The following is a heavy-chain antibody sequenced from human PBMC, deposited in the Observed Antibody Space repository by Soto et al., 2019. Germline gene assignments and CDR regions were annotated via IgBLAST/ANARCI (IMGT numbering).Heavy chain of an antibody. V-gene: IGHV2-70*11. CDR3: ARMQVGDHYYFDS. Sequence: SGPTLVNPTPTLTLTCTFSGFSLTTSGMCVNWIRQSPGTALEWLARIDWDDDKYYSTSLKTRLTISKDTSTNQVVLTMTNMDPVDTATFYCARMQVGDHYYFDSWGQGTLVTVSS. D-gene: IGHD3-16*01. CDR1: GFSLTTSGMC. J-gene: IGHJ4*02. CDR2: IDWDDDK.